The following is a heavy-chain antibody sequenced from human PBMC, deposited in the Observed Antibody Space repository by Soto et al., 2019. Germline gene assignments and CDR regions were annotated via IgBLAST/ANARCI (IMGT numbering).Heavy chain of an antibody. Sequence: GASVKVSCKASGYAFTSYGISRVRQAPGQGLEWMGWISAYNGNTNYAQKLQGRVTMTTDTSTSTAYMELRSLRSDDTAVYYCARDLPPRLRPTKKNYYYYYGMDVWGQGTTVTVSS. CDR1: GYAFTSYG. J-gene: IGHJ6*02. V-gene: IGHV1-18*01. D-gene: IGHD4-17*01. CDR2: ISAYNGNT. CDR3: ARDLPPRLRPTKKNYYYYYGMDV.